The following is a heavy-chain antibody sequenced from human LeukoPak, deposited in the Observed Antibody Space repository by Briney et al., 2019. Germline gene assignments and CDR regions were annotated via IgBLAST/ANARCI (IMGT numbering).Heavy chain of an antibody. D-gene: IGHD4-17*01. CDR2: IYSGGTT. CDR3: ARHKLRTVTTSKRTAEYYFDY. V-gene: IGHV3-53*01. CDR1: GFTVSSNY. Sequence: PGGSLRLSCAASGFTVSSNYMSWVRQAPGKGLEWVSVIYSGGTTYYADSVKGRFTISRDNSKNTLYLQMNSLRAEDTAVYYCARHKLRTVTTSKRTAEYYFDYWGQGTLVTVSS. J-gene: IGHJ4*02.